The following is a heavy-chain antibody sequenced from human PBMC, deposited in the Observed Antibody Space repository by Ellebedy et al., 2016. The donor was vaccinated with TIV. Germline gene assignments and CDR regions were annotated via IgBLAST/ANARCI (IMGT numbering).Heavy chain of an antibody. D-gene: IGHD6-25*01. Sequence: SETLSLTCTVSGGSISSGGYYWSWIRQHPGKGLEWIGYTYYSGSTNYNSSLKSRVTISVDTSKNQFSLKLSSVTAADTAVYYCARGQRLRCGLTINWFDPWGQGTLVTVSS. CDR2: TYYSGST. J-gene: IGHJ5*02. V-gene: IGHV4-61*08. CDR3: ARGQRLRCGLTINWFDP. CDR1: GGSISSGGYY.